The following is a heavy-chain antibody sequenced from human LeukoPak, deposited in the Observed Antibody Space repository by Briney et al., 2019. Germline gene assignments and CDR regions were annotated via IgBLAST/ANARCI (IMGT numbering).Heavy chain of an antibody. CDR3: ARDGYCSSTGCSAYFFDS. CDR1: GFTISRYA. D-gene: IGHD2-2*03. V-gene: IGHV3-30-3*01. CDR2: ISYDGTNK. J-gene: IGHJ4*02. Sequence: PGGSLRLSCAASGFTISRYAMHWVRQAPGKGLHWVALISYDGTNKYYADSVKGRFPISRDNSKNTLYLQLNSLRPEDTALYYCARDGYCSSTGCSAYFFDSWGQGTLVTVSS.